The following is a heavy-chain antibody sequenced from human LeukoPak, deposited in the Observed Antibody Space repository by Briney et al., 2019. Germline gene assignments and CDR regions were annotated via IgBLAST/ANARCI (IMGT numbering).Heavy chain of an antibody. CDR3: ARVDTALTKAYYYSYYYMDV. D-gene: IGHD5-18*01. V-gene: IGHV4-59*01. Sequence: SETLSLTCTISGGSISSYYCTWSRQPPGKGLERIGYIYYSGSTNYNPSLNSRVTISVDTSKNQFSLKLSSVTAADTAVYYCARVDTALTKAYYYSYYYMDVWGKGTTVTVSS. CDR1: GGSISSYY. J-gene: IGHJ6*03. CDR2: IYYSGST.